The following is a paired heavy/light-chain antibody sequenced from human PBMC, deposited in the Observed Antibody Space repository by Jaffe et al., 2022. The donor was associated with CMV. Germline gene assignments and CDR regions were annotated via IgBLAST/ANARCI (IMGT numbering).Heavy chain of an antibody. CDR1: GFTFSSYA. Sequence: EVQLLESGGGLVQPGGSLRLSCAASGFTFSSYAMSWVRQAPGKGLEWVSAISGSGGSTYYADSVKGRFTISRDNSKNTLYLQMNSLRAEDTAVYYCAKVSRITMIVGPESDSKYFQHWGQGTLVTVSS. CDR2: ISGSGGST. J-gene: IGHJ1*01. CDR3: AKVSRITMIVGPESDSKYFQH. D-gene: IGHD3-22*01. V-gene: IGHV3-23*01.
Light chain of an antibody. J-gene: IGLJ2*01. Sequence: SYVLTQPPSVSVAPGKTARITCGGNNIGSKSVHWYQQKPGQAPVLVIYYDSDRPSGIPERFSGSNSGNTATLTISRVEAGDEADYYCQVWDSSSDHPIFGGGTKLTVL. CDR3: QVWDSSSDHPI. CDR2: YDS. V-gene: IGLV3-21*04. CDR1: NIGSKS.